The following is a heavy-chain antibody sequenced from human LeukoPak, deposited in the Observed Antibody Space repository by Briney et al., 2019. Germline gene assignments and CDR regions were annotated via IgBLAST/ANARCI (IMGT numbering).Heavy chain of an antibody. CDR2: MNPNSGNT. D-gene: IGHD6-19*01. J-gene: IGHJ3*02. CDR1: GYTFTSYD. V-gene: IGHV1-8*01. CDR3: ARGPALIGYSSGWPPDDDAFDI. Sequence: GASVKVSCKASGYTFTSYDINWVRQATGQGLEWMGWMNPNSGNTGYAQKFQGRVTMTRNTSISTAYMELSSLRSEDTAVYYCARGPALIGYSSGWPPDDDAFDIWGQGTMVTVSS.